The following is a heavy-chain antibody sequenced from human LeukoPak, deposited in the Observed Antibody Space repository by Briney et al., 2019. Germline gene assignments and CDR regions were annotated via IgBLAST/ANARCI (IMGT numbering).Heavy chain of an antibody. Sequence: GVSLRLSCAASGFTFSSYAMSWVRQAPGKGLEWVSYISSRENTIYYADSVKGRFSISRDSAKNSLYLQMNSLRADDTAAYYCARVPRYGSGSYYSLDHWGQGTLVTVSS. J-gene: IGHJ4*02. CDR1: GFTFSSYA. V-gene: IGHV3-48*04. CDR3: ARVPRYGSGSYYSLDH. CDR2: ISSRENTI. D-gene: IGHD3-10*01.